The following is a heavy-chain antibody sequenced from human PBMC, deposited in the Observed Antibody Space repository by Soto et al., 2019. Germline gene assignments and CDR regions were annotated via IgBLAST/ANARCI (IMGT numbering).Heavy chain of an antibody. Sequence: GGSLRLSCAASGFAGSSNYMTWVRQAPGKGLEWVSVIHSGGDTHYADSVRGRFTISRDNSKNTLYLQMNSLRAEDTAVYYCARSKTGTTYGGMDVWGQGTTVTVSS. CDR3: ARSKTGTTYGGMDV. V-gene: IGHV3-66*01. CDR1: GFAGSSNY. D-gene: IGHD1-7*01. CDR2: IHSGGDT. J-gene: IGHJ6*02.